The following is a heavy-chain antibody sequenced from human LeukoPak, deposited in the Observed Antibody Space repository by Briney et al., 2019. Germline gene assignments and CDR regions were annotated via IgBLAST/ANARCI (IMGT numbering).Heavy chain of an antibody. J-gene: IGHJ6*03. CDR2: IYYSGST. V-gene: IGHV4-59*01. CDR3: ASATPIDPDRYCSGGSCYYYYYMDV. D-gene: IGHD2-15*01. Sequence: SETLSLTCTVSGGSISSYYWSWIRQPPGKGLEWIGYIYYSGSTNYNPSLKSRVTISVDTSKNQFSLKLSSVTAADTAVYYCASATPIDPDRYCSGGSCYYYYYMDVWGKGTTVTVSS. CDR1: GGSISSYY.